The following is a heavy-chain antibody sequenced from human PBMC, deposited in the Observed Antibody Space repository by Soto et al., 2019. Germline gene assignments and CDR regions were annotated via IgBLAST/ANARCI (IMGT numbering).Heavy chain of an antibody. V-gene: IGHV3-15*07. CDR1: GFTFSNAC. Sequence: EVQLVESGGGLVKPGGSLRLSCAASGFTFSNACMNWVRQAPGRGLEWVGRIKRKTDGGTTDYAAPVKGRFTISRDDSKNTLYLQMNSLKPEDTAVYYCTTDYGDYDLDAFDIWGQGTMVTVSS. J-gene: IGHJ3*02. CDR3: TTDYGDYDLDAFDI. CDR2: IKRKTDGGTT. D-gene: IGHD4-17*01.